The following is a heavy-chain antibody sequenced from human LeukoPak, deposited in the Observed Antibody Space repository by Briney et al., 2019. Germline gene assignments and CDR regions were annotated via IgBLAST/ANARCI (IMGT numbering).Heavy chain of an antibody. V-gene: IGHV4-34*01. CDR2: INHSGST. J-gene: IGHJ4*02. CDR3: AYGSGSYYYHY. Sequence: SETLSLTCAVYGXSFSGYYWSWIRQPPGKGLEWIGEINHSGSTNYNPSLKSRVTISVDTSKNQFSLKLSSVTAADTAVYYCAYGSGSYYYHYWGQGTLVTVSS. CDR1: GXSFSGYY. D-gene: IGHD3-10*01.